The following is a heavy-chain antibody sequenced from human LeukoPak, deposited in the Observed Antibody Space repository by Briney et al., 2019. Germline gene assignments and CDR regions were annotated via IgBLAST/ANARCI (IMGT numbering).Heavy chain of an antibody. CDR2: ISSSSSYI. D-gene: IGHD3-22*01. V-gene: IGHV3-21*04. Sequence: PGGSLRLSCAASGFTFSSYSMNWVRQAPGKGLEWVSSISSSSSYIYYADSVKGRFTISRDNSKNTLYLQMNSLRAEDTAVFYCAKHHYDSSGYDIDYWGQGTLVTVSS. CDR1: GFTFSSYS. CDR3: AKHHYDSSGYDIDY. J-gene: IGHJ4*02.